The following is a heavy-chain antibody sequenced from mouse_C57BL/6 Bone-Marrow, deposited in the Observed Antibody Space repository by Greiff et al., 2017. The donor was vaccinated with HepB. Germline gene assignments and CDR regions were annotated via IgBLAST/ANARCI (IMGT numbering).Heavy chain of an antibody. CDR1: GYAFSSYW. V-gene: IGHV1-80*01. J-gene: IGHJ3*01. CDR3: ARWGGNSPFAY. CDR2: IYPGDGDT. Sequence: VKLQESGAELVKPGASVKISCKASGYAFSSYWMNWVKQRPGKGLEWIGQIYPGDGDTNYNGKFKGKATLTADKSSSTAYMQLSSLTSEDSAVYFCARWGGNSPFAYWGQGTLVTVSA. D-gene: IGHD2-1*01.